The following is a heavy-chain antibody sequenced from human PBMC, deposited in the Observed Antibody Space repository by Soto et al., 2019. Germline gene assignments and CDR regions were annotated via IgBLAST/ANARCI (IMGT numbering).Heavy chain of an antibody. J-gene: IGHJ6*02. CDR3: ARDQMTTVTTNDYYCMDV. CDR1: GYSFADYY. Sequence: QVQLVQSGAEVKKPGASVKVSCKASGYSFADYYMHWVRQAPAQGLEWMGWINPDSGGTNYAQKFQGRVTMTRDSSITTAYMELTGLRSDDTAVYYCARDQMTTVTTNDYYCMDVWGQGTTVTVSS. D-gene: IGHD4-17*01. CDR2: INPDSGGT. V-gene: IGHV1-2*02.